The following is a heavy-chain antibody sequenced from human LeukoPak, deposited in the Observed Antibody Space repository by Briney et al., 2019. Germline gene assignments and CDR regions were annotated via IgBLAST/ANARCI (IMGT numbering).Heavy chain of an antibody. CDR3: ARRSSNDSSGYYYNWFDP. V-gene: IGHV4-30-2*01. D-gene: IGHD3-22*01. CDR1: GGSISSGGYS. CDR2: IYHSGST. Sequence: SETLSLTCAVSGGSISSGGYSWSWIRQPPGTGLEWIGYIYHSGSTYYNPSLKSRVTISVDRSKNQFSLKLSSVTAADTAVYYCARRSSNDSSGYYYNWFDPWGQGTLVTVSS. J-gene: IGHJ5*02.